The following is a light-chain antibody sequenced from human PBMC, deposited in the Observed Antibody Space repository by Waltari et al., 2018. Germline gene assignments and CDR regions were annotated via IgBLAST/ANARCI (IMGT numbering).Light chain of an antibody. V-gene: IGKV3-20*01. CDR3: QHYVRLPVT. Sequence: VLTQSPGTLSLSPGERATLSCRASQSVGRALAWYQQKPGQAPRLLIYDASIRATGVPDRFSGSGSGTDFSLTISRLEFGDVAVYYCQHYVRLPVTFGQGTKVE. CDR1: QSVGRA. J-gene: IGKJ1*01. CDR2: DAS.